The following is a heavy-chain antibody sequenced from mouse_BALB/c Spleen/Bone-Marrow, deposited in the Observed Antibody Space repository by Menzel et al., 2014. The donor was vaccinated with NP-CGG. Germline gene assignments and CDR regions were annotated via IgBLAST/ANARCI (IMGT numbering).Heavy chain of an antibody. Sequence: EVQLQQSGAELVRSGASVKLSCTASGFNIKDFYMHWLRQRPEQGLEWIGWVDPENGDTECAPKFQGKATMTADTSSNTAYLRLSSLTSEDTAVYYCARRFGNSPRDSAMVNWGRGTSVTVSS. CDR1: GFNIKDFY. CDR3: ARRFGNSPRDSAMVN. J-gene: IGHJ4*01. V-gene: IGHV14-4*02. D-gene: IGHD2-1*01. CDR2: VDPENGDT.